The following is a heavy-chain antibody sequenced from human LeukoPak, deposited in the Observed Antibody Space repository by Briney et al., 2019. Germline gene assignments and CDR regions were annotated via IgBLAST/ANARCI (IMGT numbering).Heavy chain of an antibody. CDR2: IYYSGST. D-gene: IGHD5-18*01. CDR1: GGSISSSSYY. CDR3: ARERRGYSYGYTDY. V-gene: IGHV4-39*07. Sequence: PSETLSLTCTVSGGSISSSSYYWGWIRQPPGKGLEWIGYIYYSGSTYYNPSLKSRVTMSVDTSKNQFSLKLSSVTAADTAVYYCARERRGYSYGYTDYWGQGTLVTVSS. J-gene: IGHJ4*02.